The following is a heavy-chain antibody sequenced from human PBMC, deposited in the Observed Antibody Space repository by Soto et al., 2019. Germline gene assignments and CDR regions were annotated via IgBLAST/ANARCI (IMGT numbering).Heavy chain of an antibody. J-gene: IGHJ4*02. CDR2: INHSGST. D-gene: IGHD6-13*01. V-gene: IGHV4-34*01. Sequence: PSETLSLTCAVYGGSFSGYYWSWIRQPPGKGLEWIGEINHSGSTNYNPSLKSRVTISVDTSKNQFSLKLSSVTAADTAVYYCARGKIRTGSSWYVGYDYWGQGTLVTVS. CDR3: ARGKIRTGSSWYVGYDY. CDR1: GGSFSGYY.